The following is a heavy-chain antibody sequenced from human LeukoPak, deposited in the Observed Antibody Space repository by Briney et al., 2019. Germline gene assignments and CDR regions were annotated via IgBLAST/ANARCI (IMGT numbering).Heavy chain of an antibody. CDR2: ISGSGGST. CDR3: AKDSGYSSSWYFGDY. D-gene: IGHD6-13*01. J-gene: IGHJ4*02. Sequence: GGSLRLSCAASGFTFSSYAMSWVRQAPGKGLEWVSAISGSGGSTYYADSVKGRFTISRDNAKNSLYLQMNSLRTEDTAVYYCAKDSGYSSSWYFGDYWGQGTLVTVSS. V-gene: IGHV3-23*01. CDR1: GFTFSSYA.